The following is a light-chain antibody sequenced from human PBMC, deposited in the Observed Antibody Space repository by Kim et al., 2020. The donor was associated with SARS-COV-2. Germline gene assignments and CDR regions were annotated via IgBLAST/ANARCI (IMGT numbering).Light chain of an antibody. J-gene: IGKJ4*01. CDR3: QQYNDWPLLT. CDR1: QSVSSN. CDR2: GAS. V-gene: IGKV3-15*01. Sequence: SPGERATLSCRASQSVSSNLAWYQQKPGQAPRLLIYGASTRATGIPARFSGSGSGTEFTLTISSLQSEDFALYYCQQYNDWPLLTFGGGTKVDIK.